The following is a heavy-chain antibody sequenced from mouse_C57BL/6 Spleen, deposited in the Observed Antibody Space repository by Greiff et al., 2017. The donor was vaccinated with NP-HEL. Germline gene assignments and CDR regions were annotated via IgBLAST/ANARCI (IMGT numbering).Heavy chain of an antibody. CDR2: ISYDGSN. CDR3: ARRYDYDYAMDY. Sequence: EVQLQQSGPGLVKPSQSLSLTCSVTGYSITSGYYWNWIRQFPGNKLEWMGYISYDGSNNYNPSLKNRISITRDTSKNQFFRKLNSVTTEDTATYYCARRYDYDYAMDYWGQGTSVTVSS. V-gene: IGHV3-6*01. D-gene: IGHD2-4*01. J-gene: IGHJ4*01. CDR1: GYSITSGYY.